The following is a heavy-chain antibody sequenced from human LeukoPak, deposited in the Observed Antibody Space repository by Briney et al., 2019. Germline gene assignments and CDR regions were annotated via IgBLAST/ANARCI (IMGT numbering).Heavy chain of an antibody. CDR2: IYYSGST. CDR1: GGSISSYY. D-gene: IGHD6-19*01. Sequence: SETLSLTCTVSGGSISSYYWSWIRQPPGKGLEWIGYIYYSGSTNYNPSLKSRVTISVEKSKNQFSLKLSSVTAADTAVYYCARAFRSGSSHFDYWGQGTLVTVSS. CDR3: ARAFRSGSSHFDY. V-gene: IGHV4-59*01. J-gene: IGHJ4*02.